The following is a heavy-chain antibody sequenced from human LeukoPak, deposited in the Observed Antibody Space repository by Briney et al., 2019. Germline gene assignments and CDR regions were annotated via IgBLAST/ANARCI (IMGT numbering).Heavy chain of an antibody. D-gene: IGHD2-15*01. CDR3: SKQRSEVVVAATNY. J-gene: IGHJ4*02. V-gene: IGHV3-23*01. Sequence: PGGSLRLSCAASGFTFSSYAMTWVRQAPGKGLEWVSSTSGGGDTTYYADSVRGRFTISRDNSKNTLSVQMNNLRAEDTAVYYCSKQRSEVVVAATNYWGQGTLVTVSS. CDR1: GFTFSSYA. CDR2: TSGGGDTT.